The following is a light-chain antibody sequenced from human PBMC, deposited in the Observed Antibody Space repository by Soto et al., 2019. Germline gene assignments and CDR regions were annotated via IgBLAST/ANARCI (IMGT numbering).Light chain of an antibody. J-gene: IGKJ2*01. Sequence: EIAMMQSPATLSVSPGERVTLSCRASQSVSSNLAWYQQKLGQAPRLLIYDASTRATGIPARFSGSGSGTEFTLTISSLQSQDCAVYCCQQYNNWPPYTFGQGTKLEIK. V-gene: IGKV3-15*01. CDR1: QSVSSN. CDR3: QQYNNWPPYT. CDR2: DAS.